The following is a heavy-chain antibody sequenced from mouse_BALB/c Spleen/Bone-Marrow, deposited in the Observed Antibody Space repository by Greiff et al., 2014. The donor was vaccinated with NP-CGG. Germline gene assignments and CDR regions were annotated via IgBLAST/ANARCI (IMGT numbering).Heavy chain of an antibody. V-gene: IGHV14-3*02. CDR1: GFNIKDTY. D-gene: IGHD2-4*01. J-gene: IGHJ3*01. CDR3: ARRGLYYDYDAWFAY. CDR2: IDPANGNT. Sequence: DVQLQESGAELVKPGASVKLSCTASGFNIKDTYMHWVKQRPEQGLEWIGRIDPANGNTKYDPKFQGKATITADTSSNTAYLQLSSLTSEDTAVYYCARRGLYYDYDAWFAYWGQGTLVTVSA.